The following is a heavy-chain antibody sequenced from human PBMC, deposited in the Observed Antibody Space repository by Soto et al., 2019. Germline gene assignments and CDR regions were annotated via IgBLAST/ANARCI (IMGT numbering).Heavy chain of an antibody. V-gene: IGHV3-23*01. J-gene: IGHJ2*01. CDR2: ISESGGHT. CDR3: VKRHGCGGGACDTGTYHYFDV. CDR1: GFPSSTYD. D-gene: IGHD2-21*01. Sequence: DVQLLESGGGLVQPGGSLRISCAASGFPSSTYDLNWVRQAPGKGLEWVSTISESGGHTYYADSVKGRFTISRDKSKKPLPLQMYGRRVDDTAVYYCVKRHGCGGGACDTGTYHYFDVSRGGALVTVSS.